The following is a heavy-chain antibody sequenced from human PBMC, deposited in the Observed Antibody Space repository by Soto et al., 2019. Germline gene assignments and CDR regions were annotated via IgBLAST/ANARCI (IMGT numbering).Heavy chain of an antibody. V-gene: IGHV1-58*01. CDR3: AAWGDTVTKTGY. CDR1: GFTFTSSA. D-gene: IGHD4-17*01. J-gene: IGHJ4*02. Sequence: QMQLVQSGPEVKKPGTSVKVSCKASGFTFTSSAVQWGRQARGQRLEWIGWIVVGSGNTNYEQKVQERVTITRDMSTSTAYMELSSLRSEDTAVYYCAAWGDTVTKTGYWGQGTLVNVSS. CDR2: IVVGSGNT.